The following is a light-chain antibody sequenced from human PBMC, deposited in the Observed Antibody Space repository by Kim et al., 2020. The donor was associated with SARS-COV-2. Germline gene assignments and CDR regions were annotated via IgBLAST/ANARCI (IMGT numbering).Light chain of an antibody. CDR1: KLGDKY. J-gene: IGLJ2*01. V-gene: IGLV3-1*01. CDR2: QDN. CDR3: QAWDSTTVV. Sequence: SVSPGQTASITCSGDKLGDKYVCWYQQKPGQSPVLVMHQDNKRPSGIPERLSGSNSGNTATLTISETQAMDEADYFCQAWDSTTVVFGGGTQLTVL.